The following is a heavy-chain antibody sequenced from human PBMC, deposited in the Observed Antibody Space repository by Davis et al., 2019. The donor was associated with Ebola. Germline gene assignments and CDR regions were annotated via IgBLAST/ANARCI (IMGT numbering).Heavy chain of an antibody. V-gene: IGHV4-39*01. CDR2: IFYSGNT. CDR1: GDSISSSSYY. CDR3: VRHGGRTGPETQQSYGMDV. Sequence: MPSDTLSPTCTVPGDSISSSSYYWCWIRQPPGRGLEWIGSIFYSGNTYYNSSLQSRVTISLATSKTQFYLTVSSVTAADAAIYYCVRHGGRTGPETQQSYGMDVWGQGTTVTVSS. J-gene: IGHJ6*02. D-gene: IGHD7-27*01.